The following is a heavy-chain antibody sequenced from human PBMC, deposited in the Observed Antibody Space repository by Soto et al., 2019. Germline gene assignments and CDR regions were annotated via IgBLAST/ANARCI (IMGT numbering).Heavy chain of an antibody. V-gene: IGHV4-4*02. J-gene: IGHJ6*02. CDR1: GGSISSSNW. Sequence: PSETLSLTCAVSGGSISSSNWWSWVRQPPGKGLEWIGEIYHSGSTNYNPSLKSRVTISVDKSKNQFSLKLSSVTAADTAVYYCAGDYTDYYYGMDVWGQGTTVTVSS. D-gene: IGHD4-4*01. CDR2: IYHSGST. CDR3: AGDYTDYYYGMDV.